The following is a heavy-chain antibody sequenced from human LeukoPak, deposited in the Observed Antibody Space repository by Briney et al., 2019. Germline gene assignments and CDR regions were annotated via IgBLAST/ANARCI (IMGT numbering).Heavy chain of an antibody. CDR3: ARDRSFRATYEFDP. Sequence: PSETLSLTCTVSGGSISSFYWSWIRQPPGKGLEWIGYIYYTGSTNYNSSLKSRVTISVDTSKNQFSLNLSSVTAADTAMYYCARDRSFRATYEFDPWGQGTLVTVSS. CDR2: IYYTGST. CDR1: GGSISSFY. V-gene: IGHV4-59*01. D-gene: IGHD1-26*01. J-gene: IGHJ5*02.